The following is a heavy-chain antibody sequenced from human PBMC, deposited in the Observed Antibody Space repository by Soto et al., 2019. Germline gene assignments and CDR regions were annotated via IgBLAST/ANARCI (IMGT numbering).Heavy chain of an antibody. CDR1: GFTFSSKA. J-gene: IGHJ6*02. CDR2: ISYDGNNK. CDR3: AKGRDFYGYYGMDV. V-gene: IGHV3-30-3*01. Sequence: QVQVVESGGGVVQPGRSLRLSCAASGFTFSSKAMHWVRQAPCKGLEWVAIISYDGNNKHYADSVKGRFTISRDNSKNTLYLQMNSLRGEDTAVFYCAKGRDFYGYYGMDVWGQGTTVTVSS. D-gene: IGHD3-10*01.